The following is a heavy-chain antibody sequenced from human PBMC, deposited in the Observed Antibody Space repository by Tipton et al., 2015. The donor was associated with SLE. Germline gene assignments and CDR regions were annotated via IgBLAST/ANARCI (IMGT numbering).Heavy chain of an antibody. CDR2: IYYSGST. CDR3: ARLPRIAAAGDYWYFDL. CDR1: GGSISSSSYY. Sequence: TLSLTCTVSGGSISSSSYYWGWIRQPPGKGLEWIGSIYYSGSTYYNPSIKSRVTISVDTPKNQFSLKLSSVTAADTAVYYCARLPRIAAAGDYWYFDLWGRGTLVTVSS. D-gene: IGHD6-13*01. J-gene: IGHJ2*01. V-gene: IGHV4-39*01.